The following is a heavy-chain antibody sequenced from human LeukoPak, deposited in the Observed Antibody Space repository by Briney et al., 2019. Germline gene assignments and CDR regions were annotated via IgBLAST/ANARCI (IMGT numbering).Heavy chain of an antibody. D-gene: IGHD3-16*01. CDR2: INQDGSEK. Sequence: PGGSLRLSCAASGFTFSSYWMSWVRQAPGKGLEWVANINQDGSEKYYVDSVRGRFTLSRDNAKNSLYLQINSMRAEDTAVYYCARDRNEGGGFDYWGQGTLVTVSS. CDR1: GFTFSSYW. J-gene: IGHJ4*02. CDR3: ARDRNEGGGFDY. V-gene: IGHV3-7*04.